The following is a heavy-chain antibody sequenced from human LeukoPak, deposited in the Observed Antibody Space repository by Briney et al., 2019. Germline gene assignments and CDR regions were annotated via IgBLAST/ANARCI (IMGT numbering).Heavy chain of an antibody. CDR1: GGSISSYY. Sequence: PSETLSLTCTVSGGSISSYYWSWIRQPPGKGLEWIGYIYYSGSTNCNPSLKSRVTISVDTSKNQFSLKLSSVTAADTAVYYCAAIPQPWLVWWYFDYWGQGTLVTVSS. CDR2: IYYSGST. CDR3: AAIPQPWLVWWYFDY. D-gene: IGHD6-19*01. V-gene: IGHV4-59*08. J-gene: IGHJ4*02.